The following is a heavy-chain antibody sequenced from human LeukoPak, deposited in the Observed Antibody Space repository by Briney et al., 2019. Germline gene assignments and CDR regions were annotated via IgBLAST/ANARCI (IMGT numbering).Heavy chain of an antibody. J-gene: IGHJ4*02. Sequence: ASVKVSCKASGYTFGSYDINWVRQATGQGLEWMGWMNPNSGNTAYAQKFQGRVTMTRNTSINTVYMELSSLRSEDTAVYYCARGPIWSGTYYESYYFDYWGQGTLVTVFS. CDR1: GYTFGSYD. D-gene: IGHD1-26*01. CDR2: MNPNSGNT. V-gene: IGHV1-8*01. CDR3: ARGPIWSGTYYESYYFDY.